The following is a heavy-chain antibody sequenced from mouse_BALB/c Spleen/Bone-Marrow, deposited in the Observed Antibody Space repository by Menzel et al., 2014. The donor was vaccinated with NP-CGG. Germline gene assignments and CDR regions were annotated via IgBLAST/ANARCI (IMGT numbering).Heavy chain of an antibody. CDR1: GISITTGNYR. Sequence: EVQLVESGPGLVKPSQTVSLTCTVTGISITTGNYRWSWIRQSPGNKLEWIGYIYYSGTITYNPSLTSRTTITRDTSKNQFFLEMNSLTAEDTATYYCARYYGNYFDYWGQGTTLTVSS. J-gene: IGHJ2*01. CDR3: ARYYGNYFDY. CDR2: IYYSGTI. D-gene: IGHD2-1*01. V-gene: IGHV3-5*02.